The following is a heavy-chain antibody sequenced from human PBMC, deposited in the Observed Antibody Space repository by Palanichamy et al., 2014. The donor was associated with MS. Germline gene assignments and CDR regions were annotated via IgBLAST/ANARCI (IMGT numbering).Heavy chain of an antibody. CDR2: ITGDNGNT. CDR1: FFSFTRHA. D-gene: IGHD4-23*01. J-gene: IGHJ4*02. CDR3: VRAAYCTSAACYGGPYFDY. V-gene: IGHV1-18*01. Sequence: QVQLVQSGPDVRRPGASVTVSCRASFFSFTRHAINWVRQAPGQRLEWMGRITGDNGNTNFAQRFQGRVTLSIDTSTNTAYLELRSLRFDDTAVYFCVRAAYCTSAACYGGPYFDYWGQGSLVTVSS.